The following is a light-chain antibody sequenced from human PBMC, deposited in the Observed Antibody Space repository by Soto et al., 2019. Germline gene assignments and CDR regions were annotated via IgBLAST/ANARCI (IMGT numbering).Light chain of an antibody. CDR2: AAS. CDR1: QSISSY. Sequence: DIQMTQSPSSLSASIGDRVTITCRASQSISSYLNWYQQKPGKAPKLLIYAASSLQSGVPSRFSGSGSGTDFTLTISSLQPEDIATYYCQQSYSTLMYTYGQGTKLEIK. V-gene: IGKV1-39*01. J-gene: IGKJ2*01. CDR3: QQSYSTLMYT.